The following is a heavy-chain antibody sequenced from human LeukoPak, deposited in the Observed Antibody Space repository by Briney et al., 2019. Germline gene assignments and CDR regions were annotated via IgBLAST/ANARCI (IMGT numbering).Heavy chain of an antibody. Sequence: GGSLRLSCAASGLTVSSNYMSWVRKAPGKGLGWVSIIYSGGSTYYADSVKGRFTISRDNSKNTLFLQINSLRAEDTAVYYCARGRYYDSSGYLDYWGQGTLVTVSS. CDR3: ARGRYYDSSGYLDY. J-gene: IGHJ4*02. V-gene: IGHV3-53*01. D-gene: IGHD3-22*01. CDR2: IYSGGST. CDR1: GLTVSSNY.